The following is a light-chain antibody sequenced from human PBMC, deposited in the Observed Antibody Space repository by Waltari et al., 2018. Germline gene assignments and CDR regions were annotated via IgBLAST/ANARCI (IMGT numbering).Light chain of an antibody. CDR1: SLRTSY. CDR3: SSRNGRANQVV. CDR2: GKD. V-gene: IGLV3-19*01. Sequence: SSELTQDPGVSVALGQTIRLTCQGDSLRTSYASWYQLKPGQAPALVIYGKDKRPSGIPDRISGYSSGTTSSLTITGAQAEDEADYYCSSRNGRANQVVFAGGTKVTVL. J-gene: IGLJ3*02.